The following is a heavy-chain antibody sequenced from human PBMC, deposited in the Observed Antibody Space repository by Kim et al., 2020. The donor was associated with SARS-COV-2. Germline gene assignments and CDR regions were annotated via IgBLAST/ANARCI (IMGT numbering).Heavy chain of an antibody. Sequence: GGSLRLSCAASGFTFSTYAMHWVRQAPGKGLEWVAVISYDGINKYYADSVKGRFTISRDISKNTLYLQMNSLRAEDATVYYCARGETPYYYGMDVWGQGTTVTVSS. CDR3: ARGETPYYYGMDV. J-gene: IGHJ6*02. CDR2: ISYDGINK. CDR1: GFTFSTYA. V-gene: IGHV3-30*04.